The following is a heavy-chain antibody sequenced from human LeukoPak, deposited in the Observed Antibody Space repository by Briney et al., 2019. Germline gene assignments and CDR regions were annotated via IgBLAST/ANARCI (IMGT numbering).Heavy chain of an antibody. CDR3: ARGQIAVAGGSVYFQH. Sequence: GASVKVSCKASGYTFTSYDISWVRQAPGQGLEWMGGIIPIFGTANYAQKFQGRVTITTDESTSTAYMELSSLRSEDTAVYYCARGQIAVAGGSVYFQHWGQGTLVTVSS. CDR2: IIPIFGTA. D-gene: IGHD6-19*01. V-gene: IGHV1-69*05. CDR1: GYTFTSYD. J-gene: IGHJ1*01.